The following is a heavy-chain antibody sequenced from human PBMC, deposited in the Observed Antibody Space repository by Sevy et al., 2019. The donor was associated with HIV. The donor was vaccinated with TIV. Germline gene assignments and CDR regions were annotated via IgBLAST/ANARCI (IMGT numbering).Heavy chain of an antibody. CDR3: VRRGVDAYNVYFDL. D-gene: IGHD3-10*01. CDR1: GFTFSAYS. J-gene: IGHJ4*02. V-gene: IGHV3-48*02. Sequence: GGSLRLSCTASGFTFSAYSMNWVRQAPGKGLEWLSYISTGTDKIYYADSAKGRFTISRDDAKKSVYLEMKSLRDQDTALYYCVRRGVDAYNVYFDLWGQGTLVTVSS. CDR2: ISTGTDKI.